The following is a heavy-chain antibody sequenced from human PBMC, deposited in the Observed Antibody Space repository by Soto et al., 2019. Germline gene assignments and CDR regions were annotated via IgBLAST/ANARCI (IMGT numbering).Heavy chain of an antibody. CDR2: INPSGGST. CDR3: AREKDLNYYDSSGSPDAFDI. Sequence: GASVKVSCKASGYTFTSYYMHWVRQAPGQGLEWMGIINPSGGSTSYAQKFQGRVTMTRDTSTSTVYMELSSLRSEDTAVYYCAREKDLNYYDSSGSPDAFDIWGQGTMVTVSS. CDR1: GYTFTSYY. V-gene: IGHV1-46*01. D-gene: IGHD3-22*01. J-gene: IGHJ3*02.